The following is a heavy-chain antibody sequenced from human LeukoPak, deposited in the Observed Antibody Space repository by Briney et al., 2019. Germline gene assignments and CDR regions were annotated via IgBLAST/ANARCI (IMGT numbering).Heavy chain of an antibody. Sequence: GGSLRLSCAASGFTFSGYPIHWVRQAPGKGLEWVAVISYDGSNKYYADSVKGRFTISRDNSKNTLYLQMNSLRAEDTAVYYCASQGGLLWFGELSGGMDVWGQGTTVTVSS. V-gene: IGHV3-30-3*01. D-gene: IGHD3-10*01. CDR2: ISYDGSNK. CDR3: ASQGGLLWFGELSGGMDV. CDR1: GFTFSGYP. J-gene: IGHJ6*02.